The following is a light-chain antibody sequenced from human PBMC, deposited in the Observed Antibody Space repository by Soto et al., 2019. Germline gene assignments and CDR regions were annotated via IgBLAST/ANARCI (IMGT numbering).Light chain of an antibody. CDR2: AVS. V-gene: IGKV1-16*02. CDR1: QDISSH. Sequence: DIQMTQSPSSLSASIGDRVTITCRASQDISSHLAWFQQKPGKAPNSLIYAVSNLYSGVRSKFSGSGSGTNYTLTINNLQPEDFATYYCQQFKFYPLTFAGGTKVEI. J-gene: IGKJ4*01. CDR3: QQFKFYPLT.